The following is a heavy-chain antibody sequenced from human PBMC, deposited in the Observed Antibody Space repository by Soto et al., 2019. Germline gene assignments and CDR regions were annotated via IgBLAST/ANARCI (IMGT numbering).Heavy chain of an antibody. CDR2: IYYSGST. CDR1: GGSISSYY. Sequence: PSEILSLTCTVSGGSISSYYWSWIRQPPGKGLEWIGYIYYSGSTNYNPSLKSRVTISVDTSKNQFSLKLSSVTAADTAVYYCARWTDMRAGIDYWGQGTLVTVSS. J-gene: IGHJ4*02. V-gene: IGHV4-59*01. CDR3: ARWTDMRAGIDY. D-gene: IGHD3-10*01.